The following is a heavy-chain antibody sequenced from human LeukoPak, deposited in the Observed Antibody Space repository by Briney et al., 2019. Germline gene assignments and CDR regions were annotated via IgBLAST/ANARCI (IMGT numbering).Heavy chain of an antibody. J-gene: IGHJ6*02. CDR1: GFIVSSYY. V-gene: IGHV3-66*01. D-gene: IGHD4-11*01. CDR3: ARSYSNHLFGMDV. CDR2: IYSGGST. Sequence: GGSLRLSRVASGFIVSSYYMTWVRQAPGKGLEWVSVIYSGGSTYYADSVKGRVAISRDNSKNTVFLQMSSVRAEDTAVYYCARSYSNHLFGMDVWGQGTTVTVTS.